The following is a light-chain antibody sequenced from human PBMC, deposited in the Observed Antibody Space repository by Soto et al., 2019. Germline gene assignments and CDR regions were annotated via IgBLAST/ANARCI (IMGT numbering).Light chain of an antibody. J-gene: IGLJ1*01. CDR1: SSDVGRYDF. CDR3: SSYTSVSTSCV. V-gene: IGLV2-14*01. Sequence: QSALTQPASVSGSPGQSITISCTGTSSDVGRYDFVSWYQQHPGKAPKLIIYEVSHRPSGISDRFSGSKSVNTASLTIFGXXXEDEADYYCSSYTSVSTSCVXGTGTKVTVL. CDR2: EVS.